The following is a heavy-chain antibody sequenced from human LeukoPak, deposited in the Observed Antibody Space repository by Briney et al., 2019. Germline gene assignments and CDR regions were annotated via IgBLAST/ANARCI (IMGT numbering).Heavy chain of an antibody. CDR2: FYPDDSDA. CDR1: GYSFTSYW. D-gene: IGHD5-24*01. J-gene: IGHJ3*02. CDR3: ARQGRTNGYNGGVAFDI. Sequence: GGPLEISCQGSGYSFTSYWIGWVRQLPGRGLGWMGIFYPDDSDARKSPSFQGQVTFSADKSISAAYLQWSSLKASDTAMYYCARQGRTNGYNGGVAFDIWGQGTMVTVSS. V-gene: IGHV5-51*01.